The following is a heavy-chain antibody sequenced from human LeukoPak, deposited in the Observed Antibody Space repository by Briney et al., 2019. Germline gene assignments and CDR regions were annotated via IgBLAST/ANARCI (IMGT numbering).Heavy chain of an antibody. D-gene: IGHD3-16*02. V-gene: IGHV1-2*02. CDR2: INPNSGGT. CDR1: GYTFTNNF. CDR3: ARGGLSFSPSWGSYRPKFDP. Sequence: ASVKVSCKASGYTFTNNFMHWVRQAPGQGLEWMGWINPNSGGTNYAQKFLGRVTMTRDMSISTAYMVLSGLRSDDTAVYYCARGGLSFSPSWGSYRPKFDPWGQGTLVTVSS. J-gene: IGHJ5*02.